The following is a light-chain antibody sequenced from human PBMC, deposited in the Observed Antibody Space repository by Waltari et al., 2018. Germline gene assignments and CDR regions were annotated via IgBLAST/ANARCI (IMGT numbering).Light chain of an antibody. CDR2: GVN. V-gene: IGLV2-23*02. CDR1: SSDVGTDDL. CDR3: CSYAGSPTYVL. J-gene: IGLJ2*01. Sequence: QSALIQPASVSGTPGQSIIIPCTGPSSDVGTDDLLSWYHQHPGKVPKVLIYGVNKRPSGISDRFSGSKSGNTASLTISGLQAEDEADYYCCSYAGSPTYVLFGGGTTLTVL.